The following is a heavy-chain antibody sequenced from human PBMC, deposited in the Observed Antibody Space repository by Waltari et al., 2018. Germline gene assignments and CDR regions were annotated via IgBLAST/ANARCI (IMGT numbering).Heavy chain of an antibody. V-gene: IGHV4-34*01. CDR2: INHSGST. D-gene: IGHD6-19*01. CDR3: ARVRWYLAVAGQINWFDP. J-gene: IGHJ5*02. CDR1: GGSFSGYY. Sequence: QVQLQQWGAGLLKPSETLSLTCAVYGGSFSGYYWSWIRQPPGKGLEWIGEINHSGSTNYNPSLKSRVTISVDTSKNQFSLKLSSVTAADTAVYYCARVRWYLAVAGQINWFDPWGQGTLVTVSS.